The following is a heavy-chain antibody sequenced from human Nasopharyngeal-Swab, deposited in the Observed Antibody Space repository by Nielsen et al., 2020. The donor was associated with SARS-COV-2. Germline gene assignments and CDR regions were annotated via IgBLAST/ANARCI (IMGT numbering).Heavy chain of an antibody. CDR1: GFTFSSYW. CDR2: LYTDGITA. D-gene: IGHD2-21*02. J-gene: IGHJ4*02. CDR3: TRGCGGDCHGIDY. Sequence: GASLKISCAASGFTFSSYWIHWVRQAPGKGLVWVSRLYTDGITANYADSVKGRFTIFRDNANNTVYLQMNSLRAEDTAVYYCTRGCGGDCHGIDYWGRGTLVTVSS. V-gene: IGHV3-74*01.